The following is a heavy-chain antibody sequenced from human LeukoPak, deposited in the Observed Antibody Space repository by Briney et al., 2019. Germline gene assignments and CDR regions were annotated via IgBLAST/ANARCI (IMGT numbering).Heavy chain of an antibody. J-gene: IGHJ3*02. CDR2: ISYDGSNK. CDR3: AKDLKGIAVAGTYAFDI. D-gene: IGHD6-19*01. V-gene: IGHV3-30*04. Sequence: GGSLRLSCAASGFTFSNYALHWVRQAPGKGLEWVAVISYDGSNKYYADSVKGRFTISRDNSKNTLYLQMNSLRAEDTAVYYCAKDLKGIAVAGTYAFDIWGQGTMVTVSS. CDR1: GFTFSNYA.